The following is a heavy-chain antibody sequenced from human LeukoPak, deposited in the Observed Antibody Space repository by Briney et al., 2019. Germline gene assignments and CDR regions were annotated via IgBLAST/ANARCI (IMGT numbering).Heavy chain of an antibody. D-gene: IGHD3-22*01. J-gene: IGHJ4*02. CDR3: ARNVGSGYYYYFDY. CDR1: GFTFDDHG. Sequence: GGSLRLSCAASGFTFDDHGMSWVRQAPGKGLEWVSGIKWDGGSTGYEDTVKGRFTISRDNAKNSLYLQMNSLRAEDTALYYCARNVGSGYYYYFDYWGQGTLVTVSS. V-gene: IGHV3-20*04. CDR2: IKWDGGST.